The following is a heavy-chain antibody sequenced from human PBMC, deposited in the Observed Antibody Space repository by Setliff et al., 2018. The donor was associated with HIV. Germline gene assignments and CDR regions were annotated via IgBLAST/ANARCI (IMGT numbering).Heavy chain of an antibody. Sequence: LSLTCTVSGGSISSHYWSWIRQSPGEGLEWIGSIYYSGSTTNYNPSLKSRVTISVDTSKNQFSLKLSSVTAADTAVYYCARRSGWSLDYWGQGTLVTVSS. V-gene: IGHV4-59*11. J-gene: IGHJ4*02. CDR3: ARRSGWSLDY. D-gene: IGHD6-19*01. CDR1: GGSISSHY. CDR2: IYYSGST.